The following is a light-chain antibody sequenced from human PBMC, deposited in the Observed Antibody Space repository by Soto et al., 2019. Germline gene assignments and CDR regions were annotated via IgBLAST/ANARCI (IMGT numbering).Light chain of an antibody. CDR3: SSYTSSSTRV. V-gene: IGLV2-14*01. J-gene: IGLJ1*01. CDR1: SSDVDGYNY. CDR2: DVS. Sequence: QSVLTQPASVSGSPGQWITISCTGTSSDVDGYNYVSWYQQHPGKAPKLIIYDVSNRPSGVSNRFSGSKSGNTASLTISGLQAEDEADYYCSSYTSSSTRVFGTGIKLTVL.